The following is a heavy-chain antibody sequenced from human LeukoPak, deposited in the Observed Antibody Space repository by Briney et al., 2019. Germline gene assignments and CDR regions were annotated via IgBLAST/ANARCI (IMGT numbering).Heavy chain of an antibody. CDR2: IYDSGST. J-gene: IGHJ6*03. CDR1: GYSISSGYY. Sequence: SETLSLTCTVSGYSISSGYYWGWIRQPPGKGLEWIGSIYDSGSTYYNPSLKSRVTISVDTSKNQFSLRLSSVTAADTAVYYCARDSSDYGDYAIYYYYYYMDVWGKGTTVTVSS. D-gene: IGHD4-17*01. CDR3: ARDSSDYGDYAIYYYYYYMDV. V-gene: IGHV4-38-2*02.